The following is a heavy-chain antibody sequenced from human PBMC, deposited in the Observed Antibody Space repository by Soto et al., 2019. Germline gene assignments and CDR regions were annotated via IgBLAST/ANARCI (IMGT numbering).Heavy chain of an antibody. CDR1: GYTFTGYY. CDR3: ARARIAAAGRHWYFAL. Sequence: QVQLVQSGAEVKKPGASVKVSCKASGYTFTGYYMHWVRQAPGQGLEWMGWINPNSGGTNYAQKFQGWVTMPRETSISTADMELSRLRSDDTAVYYCARARIAAAGRHWYFALWGRGTLVTVSS. D-gene: IGHD6-13*01. CDR2: INPNSGGT. J-gene: IGHJ2*01. V-gene: IGHV1-2*04.